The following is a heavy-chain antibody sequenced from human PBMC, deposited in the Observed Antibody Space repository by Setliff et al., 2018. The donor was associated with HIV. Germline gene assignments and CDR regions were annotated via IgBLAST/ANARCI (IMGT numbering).Heavy chain of an antibody. D-gene: IGHD3-16*01. CDR1: GFTFSSHG. Sequence: GGSLRLSCAASGFTFSSHGMHWLRQAPGKGLEWVTFIRYDGSDIHYADSVKGRFTISRDNAKNSLYLQMNSLRAEDTALYYCARGGSDYWGQGTLVTVSS. V-gene: IGHV3-30*02. CDR3: ARGGSDY. J-gene: IGHJ4*02. CDR2: IRYDGSDI.